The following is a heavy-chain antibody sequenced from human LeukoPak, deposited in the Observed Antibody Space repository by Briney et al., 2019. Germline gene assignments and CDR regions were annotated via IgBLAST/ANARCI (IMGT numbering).Heavy chain of an antibody. V-gene: IGHV4-38-2*01. CDR2: IYHSGST. CDR3: ARTTVAVYYFDY. J-gene: IGHJ4*02. Sequence: AETLSLTCAVYGGSFSGSYWGWIRQPPGKGLEWIGSIYHSGSTYYNPSLKSRVTISVDTSKNQFSLKLSSVTAADTAVYYCARTTVAVYYFDYWGQGTLVTVSS. D-gene: IGHD1-1*01. CDR1: GGSFSGSY.